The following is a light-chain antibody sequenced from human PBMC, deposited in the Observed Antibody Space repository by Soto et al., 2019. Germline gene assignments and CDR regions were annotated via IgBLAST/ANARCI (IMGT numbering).Light chain of an antibody. J-gene: IGKJ1*01. V-gene: IGKV1-5*01. CDR2: DAS. CDR3: QQYTSFSWS. CDR1: QSVFSW. Sequence: DIQMTQSPSTLSASVGDRVTITCRASQSVFSWLAWYQQKPGQAPKLLIYDASTLEGGVPSRFSGSGSRTEFTLTIGGLQPDDFATYHCQQYTSFSWSFGQGTKVEVK.